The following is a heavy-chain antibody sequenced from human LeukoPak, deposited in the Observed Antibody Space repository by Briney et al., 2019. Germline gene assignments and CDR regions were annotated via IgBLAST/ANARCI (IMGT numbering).Heavy chain of an antibody. CDR3: ARVSAAAGTYPSDF. CDR2: INPNSGDT. J-gene: IGHJ4*02. D-gene: IGHD6-13*01. Sequence: ASVKVSCKASGGTFSSYAISWVRQAPGQGLEWMGWINPNSGDTNYAPKFQGRVTMTRDTSISTAYMEVTSLRFDDTAVYYCARVSAAAGTYPSDFWGQGSLVTVSS. CDR1: GGTFSSYA. V-gene: IGHV1-2*02.